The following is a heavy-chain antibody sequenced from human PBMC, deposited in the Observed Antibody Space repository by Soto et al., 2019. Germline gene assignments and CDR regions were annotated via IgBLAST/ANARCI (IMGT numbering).Heavy chain of an antibody. D-gene: IGHD2-2*02. Sequence: RGSLKISCKGSGYSFTSYWIGWVRQMPGKGLEWMGIIYPGDSDTRYSPSFQGQVTISADKSISTAYLQWSSLRAEDTAVYYCWGVVPAAIRSLNYYYGMDVWGQGTTVTVSS. CDR2: IYPGDSDT. CDR3: WGVVPAAIRSLNYYYGMDV. CDR1: GYSFTSYW. V-gene: IGHV5-51*01. J-gene: IGHJ6*02.